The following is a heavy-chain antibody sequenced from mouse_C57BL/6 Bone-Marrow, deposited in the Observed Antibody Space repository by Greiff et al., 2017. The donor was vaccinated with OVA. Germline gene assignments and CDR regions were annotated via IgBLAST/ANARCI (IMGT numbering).Heavy chain of an antibody. CDR3: ARMDYGSSYYAMDY. Sequence: QVTLKVSGPGILQPSQTLSLTCSFSGFSLSTFGMGVGWIRQPSGKGLEWLAHIWWDDDKYYNPALKSRLTISKDTSKNQVFLKSANVDTADTATYYCARMDYGSSYYAMDYWGQGTSVTVSS. D-gene: IGHD1-1*01. V-gene: IGHV8-8*01. CDR1: GFSLSTFGMG. J-gene: IGHJ4*01. CDR2: IWWDDDK.